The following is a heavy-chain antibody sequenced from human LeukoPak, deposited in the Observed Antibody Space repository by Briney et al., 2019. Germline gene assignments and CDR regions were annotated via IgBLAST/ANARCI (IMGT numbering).Heavy chain of an antibody. Sequence: ASVKVSCKASGYTFTSHGIGWVRQAPGQGLEWMGWISAYNGNTNYAQKLQGRVTMTTDTSTSTAYMELRSLRSDDTAVYYCARVEKYSSSSVGWFDPWGQGTLVTVSS. CDR3: ARVEKYSSSSVGWFDP. J-gene: IGHJ5*02. CDR1: GYTFTSHG. CDR2: ISAYNGNT. V-gene: IGHV1-18*01. D-gene: IGHD6-6*01.